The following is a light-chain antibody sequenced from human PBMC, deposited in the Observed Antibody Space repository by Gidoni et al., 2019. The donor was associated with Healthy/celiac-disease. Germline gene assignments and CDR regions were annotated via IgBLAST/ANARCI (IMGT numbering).Light chain of an antibody. CDR1: PSVSSSY. CDR3: QQYGSSPWT. J-gene: IGKJ1*01. V-gene: IGKV3-20*01. CDR2: GAS. Sequence: EIVLTQPPGTLSLSPGARATLSCRASPSVSSSYLAWYQQKPGQAPMLLIYGASSRATGIPDRFSGSGSGTDFTLTISRLEPEDFAVYYCQQYGSSPWTFXQXTKVEIK.